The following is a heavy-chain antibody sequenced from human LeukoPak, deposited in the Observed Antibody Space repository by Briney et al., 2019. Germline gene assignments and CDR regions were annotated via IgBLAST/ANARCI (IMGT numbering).Heavy chain of an antibody. CDR2: INHSGST. CDR1: GGSFSGYY. D-gene: IGHD3-9*01. J-gene: IGHJ6*03. CDR3: ARVLRYFDWLSPTYYYYYMDV. V-gene: IGHV4-34*01. Sequence: SETLSLTCAVYGGSFSGYYWSWIRQPPGKGLEWIGEINHSGSTNYNPSLKSRVTISVDTSRNQFSLKLSSVTAADTAVYYCARVLRYFDWLSPTYYYYYMDVWGKGTTVTVSS.